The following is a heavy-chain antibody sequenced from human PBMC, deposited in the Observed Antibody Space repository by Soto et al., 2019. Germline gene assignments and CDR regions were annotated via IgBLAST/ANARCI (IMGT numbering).Heavy chain of an antibody. CDR1: GYSFTNYH. CDR3: ARGDSTDCSNGVCSFFYKHDMDV. J-gene: IGHJ6*01. CDR2: INPNSGGA. D-gene: IGHD2-8*01. V-gene: IGHV1-2*04. Sequence: ASVKVSCKASGYSFTNYHIHWVRQAPGQGLEWLGGINPNSGGANNAHKFQGWVTMTTDTSISTAYIDLTRLTSDDTAIYYCARGDSTDCSNGVCSFFYKHDMDVG.